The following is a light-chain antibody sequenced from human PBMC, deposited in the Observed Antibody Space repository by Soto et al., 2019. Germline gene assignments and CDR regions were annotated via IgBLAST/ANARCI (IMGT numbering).Light chain of an antibody. V-gene: IGKV1-39*01. CDR2: AAS. J-gene: IGKJ4*01. CDR3: QQSYNTPLT. CDR1: QSISSY. Sequence: DIQMTQSPSSLSASVGDRVTITCRASQSISSYLNWYQQKPGKAPNLLIYAASNLLSGVPSRFSGSGSGTDFTLTISSLQPEDFATYYCQQSYNTPLTFGGGTKVEIK.